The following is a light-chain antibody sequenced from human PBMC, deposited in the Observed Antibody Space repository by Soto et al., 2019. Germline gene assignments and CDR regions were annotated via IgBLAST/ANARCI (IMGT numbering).Light chain of an antibody. V-gene: IGKV3-15*01. Sequence: DIAQTQSPPILSVSPGEGATLSCRASQRISTNLAWYQHIPGQAPRLLIVSSSRRPTDVPARFSGSGSGTDFTLTISSLQSEDSAFYYCQQYNNWPPTFGQGTKVDIK. CDR3: QQYNNWPPT. CDR2: SSS. J-gene: IGKJ1*01. CDR1: QRISTN.